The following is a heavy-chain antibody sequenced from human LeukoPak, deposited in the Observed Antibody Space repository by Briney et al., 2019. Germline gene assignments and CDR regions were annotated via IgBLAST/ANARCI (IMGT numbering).Heavy chain of an antibody. D-gene: IGHD2-21*01. CDR3: ARVLIPTETESFDY. CDR2: ISGSGGST. Sequence: ETLSLTCTVSGGSISSSSYYWGWVRQAPGKGLEWVSAISGSGGSTYYADSVKGRFTISRDNSKNTLYLQMNSLRAEDTAVYYCARVLIPTETESFDYWGRGTLVTVSS. CDR1: GGSISSSSYY. V-gene: IGHV3-23*01. J-gene: IGHJ4*02.